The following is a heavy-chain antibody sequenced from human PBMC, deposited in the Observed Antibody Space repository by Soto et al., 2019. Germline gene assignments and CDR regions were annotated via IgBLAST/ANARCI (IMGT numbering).Heavy chain of an antibody. D-gene: IGHD2-8*01. CDR2: INHSGST. CDR3: ARTKGDWFDP. J-gene: IGHJ5*02. V-gene: IGHV4-34*01. CDR1: GGSFSGYY. Sequence: SETLSLTCAVYGGSFSGYYWSWIRQPPGKGLEWIGEINHSGSTNYNPSLKSRVTISVDTSKNQFSLKLSSVTAADTAVYYCARTKGDWFDPWGQGTLVTVSS.